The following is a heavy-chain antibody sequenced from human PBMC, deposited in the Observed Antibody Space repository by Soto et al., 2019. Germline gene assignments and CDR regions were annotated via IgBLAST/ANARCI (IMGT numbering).Heavy chain of an antibody. CDR3: AKDTAPGFYDANGHLDY. CDR2: IRSSGTTI. V-gene: IGHV3-48*03. Sequence: GALRLSCAAPGCTFSDFDMNWVRQAPGKGLEWISYIRSSGTTIYYADSVRGRFTISRDNAKNSLYLQMNSLKTEDTALYYCAKDTAPGFYDANGHLDYWGQGTPVTVSS. CDR1: GCTFSDFD. J-gene: IGHJ4*02. D-gene: IGHD2-8*01.